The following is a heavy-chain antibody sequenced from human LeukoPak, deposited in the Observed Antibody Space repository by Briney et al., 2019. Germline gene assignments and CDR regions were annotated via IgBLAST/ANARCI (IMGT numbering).Heavy chain of an antibody. Sequence: GGSLRLSCVASGFSFTNYWINWVRQAPGEGLEWVAHMKPDGSEKYYLDSVKGRFTISRDNAKNTVYLQMNSLRAEGTAVYYCTTGGRKRCSGISCYPGDYWGQGTLVTVSS. D-gene: IGHD2-15*01. J-gene: IGHJ4*02. V-gene: IGHV3-7*01. CDR3: TTGGRKRCSGISCYPGDY. CDR2: MKPDGSEK. CDR1: GFSFTNYW.